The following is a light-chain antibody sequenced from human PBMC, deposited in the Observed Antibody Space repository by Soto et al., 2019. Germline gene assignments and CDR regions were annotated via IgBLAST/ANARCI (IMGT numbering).Light chain of an antibody. J-gene: IGLJ2*01. Sequence: QAVVTQSPSASASLGASVKLTCTLSSDYSTYAVAWHQQQPEKGPRYLMRLNSDGIHSKGDGIPDRFSGSSSGAERYLTISSLQSEDEAVYYCQTWGTGIRVVFGGGTKLTVL. CDR2: LNSDGIH. CDR1: SDYSTYA. V-gene: IGLV4-69*01. CDR3: QTWGTGIRVV.